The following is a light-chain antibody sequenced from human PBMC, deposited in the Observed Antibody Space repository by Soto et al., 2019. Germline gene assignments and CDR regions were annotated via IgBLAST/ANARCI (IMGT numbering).Light chain of an antibody. CDR3: SSYTSSSTLVV. Sequence: QSALTQPASVSGSPGQSITISCTGTSSDVGGYNYVSWYQQHPGKAPKLMIYDVSNRPSGVSNRFSGSKSGNKASLTISGLQAEDEADYYCSSYTSSSTLVVFGGGTQLTV. CDR1: SSDVGGYNY. CDR2: DVS. J-gene: IGLJ2*01. V-gene: IGLV2-14*01.